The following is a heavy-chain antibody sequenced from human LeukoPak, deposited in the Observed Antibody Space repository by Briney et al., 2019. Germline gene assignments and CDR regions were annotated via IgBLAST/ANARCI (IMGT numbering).Heavy chain of an antibody. Sequence: PSETLSLTCAVYGGSFSGYYWSWIRQPPGKGLEWIGEINHSGSTNYNPSLKSRVTISVDTSKNQFSLKLSSVTAADTAVYYCAREGRTTNWFDPWGQGTLVTVSS. CDR1: GGSFSGYY. J-gene: IGHJ5*02. CDR2: INHSGST. CDR3: AREGRTTNWFDP. D-gene: IGHD1-14*01. V-gene: IGHV4-34*01.